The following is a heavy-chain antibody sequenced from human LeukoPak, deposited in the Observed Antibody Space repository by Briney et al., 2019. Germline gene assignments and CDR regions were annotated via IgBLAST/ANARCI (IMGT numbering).Heavy chain of an antibody. V-gene: IGHV4-39*07. CDR1: GGSISSSSYY. J-gene: IGHJ4*02. CDR3: ARGQDFWSGYPFDY. D-gene: IGHD3-3*01. CDR2: ISHRGST. Sequence: SETLSLTCTVSGGSISSSSYYWGWIRQPPGKGLEWIGEISHRGSTKYNPSLKSRVTISVDTSKNQFSLKLSSVTAADTAVYYCARGQDFWSGYPFDYWGQGILVTVSS.